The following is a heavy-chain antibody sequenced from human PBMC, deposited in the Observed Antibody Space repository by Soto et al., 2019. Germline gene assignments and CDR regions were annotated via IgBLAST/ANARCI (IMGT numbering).Heavy chain of an antibody. CDR2: IYWDDDK. J-gene: IGHJ1*01. D-gene: IGHD4-17*01. CDR1: GFSLSTSGVG. CDR3: AHTPPATVTTSAEYFQH. V-gene: IGHV2-5*02. Sequence: QITLKESGPTLVKPTQTLTLTCTFSGFSLSTSGVGVGWIRQPPGKALEWLALIYWDDDKRYSPSLKSRLSITKHTSRNQVVLTMTNMDPVDTATYYCAHTPPATVTTSAEYFQHWGQGTLVTVSS.